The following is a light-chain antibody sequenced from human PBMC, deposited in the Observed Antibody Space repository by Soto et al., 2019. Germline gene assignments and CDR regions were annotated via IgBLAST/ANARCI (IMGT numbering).Light chain of an antibody. Sequence: SYELTQPPSVSVSTGQTASITCSGDKLGDKYACWYQQKPGQSPVLVIYQDSKRPSGIPERFSGSNSGNTATLTISGTQAMDEADYYCQAWDSSTEVVFGGWNKVTFL. CDR2: QDS. CDR1: KLGDKY. J-gene: IGLJ2*01. V-gene: IGLV3-1*01. CDR3: QAWDSSTEVV.